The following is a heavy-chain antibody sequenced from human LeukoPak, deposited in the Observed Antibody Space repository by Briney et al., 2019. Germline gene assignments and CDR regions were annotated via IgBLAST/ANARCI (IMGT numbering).Heavy chain of an antibody. D-gene: IGHD6-19*01. CDR3: AKDLQWLPRDYFDY. CDR1: GFTFSSYS. Sequence: GGSLRLSCAASGFTFSSYSMNWVRQAPGKGLEWVSSISSSSTYIYYADSVKGRFTISRDNAKNSLYLQMNSLRAEDTAVYYCAKDLQWLPRDYFDYWGQGTLVTVSS. V-gene: IGHV3-21*04. CDR2: ISSSSTYI. J-gene: IGHJ4*02.